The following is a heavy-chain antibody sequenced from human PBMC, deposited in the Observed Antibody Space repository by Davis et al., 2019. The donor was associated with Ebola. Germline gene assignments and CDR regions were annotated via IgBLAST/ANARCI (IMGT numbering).Heavy chain of an antibody. D-gene: IGHD3-3*01. Sequence: PGGSLRLSCAASGFTFSSYSMNWVRQAPGKGLEWVSSISSSSSYIYYADSVKGRFTISRDNAKNSLYLQMNSLRAEDTAVYYCARDSRVFWAIFGVALDYWGQGTLVTVSS. CDR2: ISSSSSYI. CDR3: ARDSRVFWAIFGVALDY. CDR1: GFTFSSYS. J-gene: IGHJ4*02. V-gene: IGHV3-21*01.